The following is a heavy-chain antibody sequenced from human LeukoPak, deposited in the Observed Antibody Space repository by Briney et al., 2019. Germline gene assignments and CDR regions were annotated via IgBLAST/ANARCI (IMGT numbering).Heavy chain of an antibody. V-gene: IGHV3-30-3*01. J-gene: IGHJ6*02. Sequence: GGSLRLSCAASGFTFSSYAMHWVRQAPGKGQEWVAVISYDGSNKYYADSVKGRFTISRDNSKNTLYLQMNSLRAEDTAVYYCARDRFCCYGDTETYYYYYGMDVWGQGTTVTVSS. CDR1: GFTFSSYA. D-gene: IGHD4-17*01. CDR3: ARDRFCCYGDTETYYYYYGMDV. CDR2: ISYDGSNK.